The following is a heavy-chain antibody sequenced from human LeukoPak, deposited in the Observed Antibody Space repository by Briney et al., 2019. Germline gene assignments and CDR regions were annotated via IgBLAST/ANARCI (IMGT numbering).Heavy chain of an antibody. V-gene: IGHV3-53*01. CDR3: AGYIAAADYYFDY. D-gene: IGHD6-13*01. CDR1: GFTVSSNY. Sequence: GGSLRLSCAASGFTVSSNYMSWVRQAPGKGLEWVSVICSGGSTYYADSVKGRFTISRDNSKNTLYLQMNSLRAEDTAVYYCAGYIAAADYYFDYWGQGTLVTVSS. CDR2: ICSGGST. J-gene: IGHJ4*02.